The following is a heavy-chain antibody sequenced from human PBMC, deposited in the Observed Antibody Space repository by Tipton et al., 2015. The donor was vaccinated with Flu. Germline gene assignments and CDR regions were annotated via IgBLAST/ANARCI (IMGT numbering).Heavy chain of an antibody. CDR1: GYSISSGYY. V-gene: IGHV4-38-2*01. CDR3: ARVDKGGNYYYGMDV. Sequence: GLVKPSETLSLTCGVSGYSISSGYYWGWIRQPPGKGLEWIGYIYDSGSTYYNPSLKSRVTISVDRSKNQFSLQLSSVTAADTAVYYCARVDKGGNYYYGMDVWGQGTTVTVSS. D-gene: IGHD3-16*01. CDR2: IYDSGST. J-gene: IGHJ6*02.